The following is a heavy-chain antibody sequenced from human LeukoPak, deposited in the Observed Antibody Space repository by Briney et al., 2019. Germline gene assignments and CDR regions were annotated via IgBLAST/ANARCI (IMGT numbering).Heavy chain of an antibody. J-gene: IGHJ4*02. CDR1: GFTVSSNY. D-gene: IGHD3-10*01. CDR2: IYSGGST. V-gene: IGHV3-66*01. Sequence: GGSLRLSCAASGFTVSSNYMSWVRQAPGKGLEWVSVIYSGGSTYYADSVKGRFTISRDNSKNTLYVQMNSLRSEDTAVYYCARGTGSGSYIIDYWGQGILVTVSS. CDR3: ARGTGSGSYIIDY.